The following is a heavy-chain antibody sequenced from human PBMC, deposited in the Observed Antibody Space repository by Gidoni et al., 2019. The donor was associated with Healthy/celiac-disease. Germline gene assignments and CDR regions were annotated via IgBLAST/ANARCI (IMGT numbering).Heavy chain of an antibody. J-gene: IGHJ6*02. V-gene: IGHV4-59*01. CDR2: IYYSGST. D-gene: IGHD3-22*01. CDR1: GGSISSYY. Sequence: QVQLQESGPGLVKPSETLSLTCTVSGGSISSYYWSWIRQPPGKGLEWIGYIYYSGSTNYNPSLKSRVTISVDTSKNQFSLKLSSVTAADTAVYYCARDPYYYDSSGYYESYGMDVWGQGTTVTVSS. CDR3: ARDPYYYDSSGYYESYGMDV.